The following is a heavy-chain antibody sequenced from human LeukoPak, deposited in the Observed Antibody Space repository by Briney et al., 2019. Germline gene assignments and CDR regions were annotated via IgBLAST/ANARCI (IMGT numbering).Heavy chain of an antibody. CDR2: INHSGST. D-gene: IGHD3-22*01. V-gene: IGHV4-34*01. Sequence: SEILSLTCAVYGGSFSGYYWSWIRQPPGKGLEWIGEINHSGSTNYNPSLKSRVTISVDTSKNQFSLKLSSVTAADTAVYYCASRNYYDSSGYHYFDYWGQGTLVTVSS. CDR1: GGSFSGYY. J-gene: IGHJ4*02. CDR3: ASRNYYDSSGYHYFDY.